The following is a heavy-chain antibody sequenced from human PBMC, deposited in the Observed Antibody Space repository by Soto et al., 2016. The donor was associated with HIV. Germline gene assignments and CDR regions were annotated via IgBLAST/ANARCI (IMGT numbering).Heavy chain of an antibody. Sequence: VQLVESGGGVVQPGRSLRLSCAASGFTFSSYGMHWVRQAPGKGLEWVAVIWSDSSQKYFAESVKGRFTISRDNSKNRLYLQMNSLRAEDTAVYYCASSXFRSMVQGDIWYFDLVGPWDPGHCLV. D-gene: IGHD3-10*01. CDR1: GFTFSSYG. CDR3: ASSXFRSMVQGDIWYFDL. J-gene: IGHJ2*01. V-gene: IGHV3-33*01. CDR2: IWSDSSQK.